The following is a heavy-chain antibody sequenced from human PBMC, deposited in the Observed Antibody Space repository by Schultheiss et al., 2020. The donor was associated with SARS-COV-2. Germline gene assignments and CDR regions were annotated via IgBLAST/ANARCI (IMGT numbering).Heavy chain of an antibody. CDR2: IYYSGST. CDR3: ARAYSSGYSAFDI. D-gene: IGHD3-22*01. CDR1: GGSISSYY. J-gene: IGHJ3*02. V-gene: IGHV4-39*07. Sequence: SETLSLTCTVSGGSISSYYWSWIRQPPGKGLEWIGSIYYSGSTYYNPSLKSRVTISVDTSKNQFSLKLSSVTAADTAVYYCARAYSSGYSAFDIWGQGTMVTVSS.